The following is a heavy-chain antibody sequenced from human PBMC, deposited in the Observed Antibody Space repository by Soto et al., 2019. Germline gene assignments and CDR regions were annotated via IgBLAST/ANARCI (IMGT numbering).Heavy chain of an antibody. CDR2: ISSDATNK. CDR1: GFTFRDYA. Sequence: QVQLVESGGGVVQPGRSLRLSCAASGFTFRDYAMHWVRQAPGKGLEWLTLISSDATNKYLADSVKGRFTISRDNSKNTLYLQMNSLRVEDTGLYYCARQGMAARKYYSTYLDVWGQGTTVIV. V-gene: IGHV3-30-3*01. CDR3: ARQGMAARKYYSTYLDV. D-gene: IGHD6-6*01. J-gene: IGHJ6*02.